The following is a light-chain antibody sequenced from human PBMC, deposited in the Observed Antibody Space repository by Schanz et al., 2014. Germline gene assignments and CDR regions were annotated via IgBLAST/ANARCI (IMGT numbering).Light chain of an antibody. CDR1: QSVNSN. J-gene: IGKJ2*01. CDR2: GAS. CDR3: QQYNNWLPYT. V-gene: IGKV3-15*01. Sequence: EVVMTQSPATLSVSPGERATLSCRASQSVNSNLAWYQQKTGQAPRLLVYGASTRATGIPARFSGSGSGTEFTLTISSLQSEDVAVYYCQQYNNWLPYTFGQGTKVEIK.